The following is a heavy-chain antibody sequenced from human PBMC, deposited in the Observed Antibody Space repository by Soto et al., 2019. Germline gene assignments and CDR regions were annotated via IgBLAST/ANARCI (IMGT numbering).Heavy chain of an antibody. CDR2: ISYSGST. D-gene: IGHD1-26*01. CDR3: ARSKGTTTPSIFGY. J-gene: IGHJ4*02. CDR1: GGSITSAY. Sequence: QVQLQESGPGLVKPSETLSLTCTVSGGSITSAYWSWIRQPPGKGLECIGYISYSGSTNYNPSLTSRVTMSVDTSRNQFSLDLSSVTAADTAVYYCARSKGTTTPSIFGYWGQGTLVTVSS. V-gene: IGHV4-59*01.